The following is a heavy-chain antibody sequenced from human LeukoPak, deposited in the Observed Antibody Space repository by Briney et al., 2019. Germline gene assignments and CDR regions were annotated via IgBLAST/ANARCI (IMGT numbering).Heavy chain of an antibody. D-gene: IGHD1-1*01. CDR2: ISGSGTST. CDR1: GFTFSSSA. Sequence: GGSLRLSCAASGFTFSSSAMSWVRQAPGKGLEWVSAISGSGTSTYYADSVKGRFTISRDNSKNTLYLQMISLRAEDTAVYYCATTNWNTSYFDYWGQGTLVTVSS. CDR3: ATTNWNTSYFDY. V-gene: IGHV3-23*01. J-gene: IGHJ4*02.